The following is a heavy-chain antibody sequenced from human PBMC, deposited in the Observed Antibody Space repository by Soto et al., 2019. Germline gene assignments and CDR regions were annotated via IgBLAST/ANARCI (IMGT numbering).Heavy chain of an antibody. J-gene: IGHJ6*02. Sequence: GESLKISCKGSGYTVTDYWIGWVRQLPGKGLEWMGISYPGDSDTRYSPSFQGHVTITVDKSTNTAYLQWNTLRASYTPMYYCARHISNSRYYYYAMDVWGQGTTVTVSS. D-gene: IGHD4-4*01. CDR3: ARHISNSRYYYYAMDV. CDR2: SYPGDSDT. CDR1: GYTVTDYW. V-gene: IGHV5-51*01.